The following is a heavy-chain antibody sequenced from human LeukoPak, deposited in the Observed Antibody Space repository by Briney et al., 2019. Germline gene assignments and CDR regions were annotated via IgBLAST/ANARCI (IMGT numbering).Heavy chain of an antibody. CDR3: MSYAGRSDDY. Sequence: GGSLRLSCAASGFTFSRYSMNWVRQAPGKGLGWVSSISSSSSYRYYADSVKGRFTISRDNTKNSLHLQMSSLRAEDTAVYYCMSYAGRSDDYWGQGTLVTVSS. V-gene: IGHV3-21*01. CDR1: GFTFSRYS. CDR2: ISSSSSYR. J-gene: IGHJ4*02. D-gene: IGHD3-16*01.